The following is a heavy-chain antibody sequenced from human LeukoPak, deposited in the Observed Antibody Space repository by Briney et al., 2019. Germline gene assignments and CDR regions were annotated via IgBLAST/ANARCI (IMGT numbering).Heavy chain of an antibody. Sequence: PSETLSLTCTVPGGSISSYYWSWIRQPPGKGLEWIGPIYYSGSTNYNPSLKSRVTISLDTSKSQFSLKLTSVTAADTAVYYCTRSLGVVIHGGMDVWGQGTTVTVSS. V-gene: IGHV4-59*01. CDR1: GGSISSYY. D-gene: IGHD3-3*01. CDR3: TRSLGVVIHGGMDV. CDR2: IYYSGST. J-gene: IGHJ6*02.